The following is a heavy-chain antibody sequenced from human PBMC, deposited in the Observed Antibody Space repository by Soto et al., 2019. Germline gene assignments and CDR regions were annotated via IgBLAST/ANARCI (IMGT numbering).Heavy chain of an antibody. Sequence: TLSLPSTVSGGSIRSSNYYWGWIRQPPGKGQAWIGTKYYSGGTYYNPSLNSRVSISVHTSNNQFSLELTPVASADAAVSYCARNGRRWNHKYGMDVWGQGTTVTVSS. V-gene: IGHV4-39*01. CDR3: ARNGRRWNHKYGMDV. J-gene: IGHJ6*02. CDR1: GGSIRSSNYY. CDR2: KYYSGGT. D-gene: IGHD1-1*01.